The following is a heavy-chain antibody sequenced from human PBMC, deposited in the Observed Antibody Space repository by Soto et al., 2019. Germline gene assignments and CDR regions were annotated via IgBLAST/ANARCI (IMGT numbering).Heavy chain of an antibody. Sequence: ASVKVFCKASGYTFFTYDISGVLQSALQGLDWMGCISTYSGDTKYAQKFQGRVTMTTDTSTTTAYLELRSLRSDDTAVFYCARHPDPTTTENWFDPWGQGTLVTVAS. V-gene: IGHV1-18*01. CDR1: GYTFFTYD. CDR3: ARHPDPTTTENWFDP. D-gene: IGHD5-12*01. CDR2: ISTYSGDT. J-gene: IGHJ5*02.